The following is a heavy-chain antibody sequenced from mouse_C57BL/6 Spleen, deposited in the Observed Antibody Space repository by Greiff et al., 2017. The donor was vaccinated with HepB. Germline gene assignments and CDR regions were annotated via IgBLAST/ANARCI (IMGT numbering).Heavy chain of an antibody. Sequence: EVQRVESGGGLVKPGGSLKLSCAASGFTFSDYGMHWVRQAPEKGLEWVAYISSGSSTIYYADTVKGRFTISRDNAKNTLFLQMTSLRSEDTAMYYCARGSITTVVALYYFDYWGQGTTLTVSS. V-gene: IGHV5-17*01. CDR1: GFTFSDYG. D-gene: IGHD1-1*01. CDR2: ISSGSSTI. CDR3: ARGSITTVVALYYFDY. J-gene: IGHJ2*01.